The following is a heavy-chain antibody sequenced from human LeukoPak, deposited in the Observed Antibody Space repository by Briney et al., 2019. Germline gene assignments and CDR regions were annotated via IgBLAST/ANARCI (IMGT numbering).Heavy chain of an antibody. CDR3: ARRGVGFDY. Sequence: PSETLSLTCAVSGYSISSGYYWGWIRQPPGKGLEWIGSIYYSGSTYYNPSLKSRVTISVDTSKNQFSLKLSSVTAADTAVYYCARRGVGFDYWGQGTLVTVSS. CDR1: GYSISSGYY. D-gene: IGHD2-15*01. V-gene: IGHV4-38-2*01. CDR2: IYYSGST. J-gene: IGHJ4*02.